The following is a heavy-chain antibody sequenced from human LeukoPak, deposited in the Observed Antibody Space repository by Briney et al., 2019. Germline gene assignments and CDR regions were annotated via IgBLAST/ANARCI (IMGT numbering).Heavy chain of an antibody. J-gene: IGHJ4*02. D-gene: IGHD3-22*01. Sequence: GASVKVSCKASGYTFTGYYMHWVRQAPGQGLEWMGWINPNSGGTNYAQKFQGRVTMTRDTSISTAYMELSRLRSDDTAVYYCARDSSGYLSDLVYWGQGTLVTVSS. CDR2: INPNSGGT. V-gene: IGHV1-2*02. CDR1: GYTFTGYY. CDR3: ARDSSGYLSDLVY.